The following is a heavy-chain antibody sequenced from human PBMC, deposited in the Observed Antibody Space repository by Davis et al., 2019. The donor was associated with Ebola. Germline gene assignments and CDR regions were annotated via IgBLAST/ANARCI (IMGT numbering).Heavy chain of an antibody. CDR1: GGSLSSYY. D-gene: IGHD6-6*01. CDR2: IYDSGST. CDR3: ARHWSSSSGFDY. J-gene: IGHJ4*02. V-gene: IGHV4-59*08. Sequence: SETLSLTCTVSGGSLSSYYWSWLRQPPGKGLEWIGYIYDSGSTNYNPSLKSRVTISVDTSKNQFSLKLSSVTAADTAVYYCARHWSSSSGFDYWGQGTLVTVSS.